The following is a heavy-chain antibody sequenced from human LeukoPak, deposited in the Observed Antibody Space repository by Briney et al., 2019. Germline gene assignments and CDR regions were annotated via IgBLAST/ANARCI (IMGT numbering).Heavy chain of an antibody. V-gene: IGHV1-2*02. CDR2: INPNSGGT. D-gene: IGHD2-21*02. CDR3: ARSGSAYCGGDCQSTFDY. Sequence: ASVKVSCKASGYTFTGYYMHWVRQAPGQGLEWMGWINPNSGGTNYAKKFQGRVTVTRDTSISTAYMELSRLRSDDTAVYYCARSGSAYCGGDCQSTFDYWGQGTLVTVSS. J-gene: IGHJ4*02. CDR1: GYTFTGYY.